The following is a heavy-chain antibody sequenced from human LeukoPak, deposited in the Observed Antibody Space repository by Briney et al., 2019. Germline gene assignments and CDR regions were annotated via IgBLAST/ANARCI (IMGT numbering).Heavy chain of an antibody. J-gene: IGHJ4*02. CDR1: GFTFSRYG. CDR3: AKLSYDSSGYFDY. CDR2: IPYDGSHQ. Sequence: GRSLRLSCEASGFTFSRYGMHWVRQAPGKGLEWVAIIPYDGSHQYYADSVKGRFTISRDNSKNTLYLQMNSLRAEDTAVYYCAKLSYDSSGYFDYWGQGTLVTVSS. V-gene: IGHV3-30*18. D-gene: IGHD3-22*01.